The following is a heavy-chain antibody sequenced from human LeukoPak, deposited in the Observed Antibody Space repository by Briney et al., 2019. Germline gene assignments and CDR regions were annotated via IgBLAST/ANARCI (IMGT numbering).Heavy chain of an antibody. CDR3: ARSTSLHLWKRVDY. V-gene: IGHV4-34*01. J-gene: IGHJ4*02. CDR2: INHSGST. CDR1: GGSLSCYF. D-gene: IGHD3-16*02. Sequence: SETLSLTCVVYGGSLSCYFWSWIRQPPGKGLEWIGEINHSGSTKYNPSLKSRVTISVDMSKNQFSLKLSSVTAADTAVYYCARSTSLHLWKRVDYWGQGTLVTVSS.